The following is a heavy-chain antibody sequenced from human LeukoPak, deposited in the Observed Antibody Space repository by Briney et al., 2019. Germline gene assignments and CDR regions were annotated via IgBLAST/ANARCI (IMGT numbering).Heavy chain of an antibody. V-gene: IGHV3-7*01. CDR2: INPDGNKK. Sequence: GGSLRLSCAVSGLTFSSSWMDWVRQAPGKGLEWVASINPDGNKKYSADSVKGRFTISRDNAENSLYLQMNSLRVEDTAFYYCARDLAYSRLDYWGQGMLVTVS. D-gene: IGHD5-18*01. J-gene: IGHJ4*02. CDR3: ARDLAYSRLDY. CDR1: GLTFSSSW.